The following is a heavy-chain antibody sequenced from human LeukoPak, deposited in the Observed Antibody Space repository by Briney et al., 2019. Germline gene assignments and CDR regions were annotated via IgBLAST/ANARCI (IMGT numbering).Heavy chain of an antibody. J-gene: IGHJ4*02. CDR2: ISGTGGST. CDR1: GFTFSRYA. CDR3: VGTFTVFGVVSTIE. D-gene: IGHD3-3*01. Sequence: GGSLRLSCAASGFTFSRYAMSWVRQAPGKGLEWVSTISGTGGSTYYADSVKGRFTISRDNSQNTVFLQMSSLRVDDTAAYYCVGTFTVFGVVSTIEWGQGTLVTVSS. V-gene: IGHV3-23*01.